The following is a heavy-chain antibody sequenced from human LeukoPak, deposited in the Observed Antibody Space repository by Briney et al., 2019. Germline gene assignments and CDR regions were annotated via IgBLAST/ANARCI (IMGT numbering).Heavy chain of an antibody. V-gene: IGHV1-18*01. J-gene: IGHJ6*02. CDR2: ISAYNGNT. CDR3: ARDNRHYDFWSGYYFLQGHGMDV. Sequence: ASVKVSCKASGYTFTSYGISWVRQAPGQGLEWMGWISAYNGNTNYAQKLQGRVTMTTDTSTSTAYMEPRSLRSDDTAVYYCARDNRHYDFWSGYYFLQGHGMDVWGQGTTVTVSS. CDR1: GYTFTSYG. D-gene: IGHD3-3*01.